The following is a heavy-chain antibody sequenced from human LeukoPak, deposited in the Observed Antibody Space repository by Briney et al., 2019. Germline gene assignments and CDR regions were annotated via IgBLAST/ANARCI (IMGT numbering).Heavy chain of an antibody. CDR3: AKSSYYYDSSGYYSDFDY. CDR1: GFTFSSYG. J-gene: IGHJ4*02. V-gene: IGHV3-30*02. CDR2: IRYDGSNK. D-gene: IGHD3-22*01. Sequence: GGSLRLSCAASGFTFSSYGMHWVRQAPGKGLEWVAFIRYDGSNKYYADSVKGRFTISRDNSKNTLYLQMNSLRAEDTAVYYCAKSSYYYDSSGYYSDFDYWGQGTLVTVSS.